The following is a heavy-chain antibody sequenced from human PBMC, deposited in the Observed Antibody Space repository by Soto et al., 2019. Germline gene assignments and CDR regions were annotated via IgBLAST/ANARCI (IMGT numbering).Heavy chain of an antibody. Sequence: EVQLLESGGGLVHPGGSLRLSCGASDFPFGNHAMAWVRQAPGKGLEWVSTISGSGVATFYADSVKGRFTISRDNSKNTVSLQVTTLRDEDTAIYYCVKVMQRWRWVVDFWGQGTLVTVSS. V-gene: IGHV3-23*01. J-gene: IGHJ4*02. CDR2: ISGSGVAT. CDR1: DFPFGNHA. D-gene: IGHD3-16*01. CDR3: VKVMQRWRWVVDF.